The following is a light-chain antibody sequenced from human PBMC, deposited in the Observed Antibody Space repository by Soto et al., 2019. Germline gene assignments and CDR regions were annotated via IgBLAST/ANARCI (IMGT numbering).Light chain of an antibody. V-gene: IGKV3-11*01. J-gene: IGKJ4*01. CDR1: QSVSSY. CDR3: HKYGPSPLT. Sequence: EIVLTQSPATLSLSPGERATLSCRASQSVSSYLAWYQQKPGQSPRLLIYDASNRASGIPARFSGSGSGTDFTLTISSLEPEDFAVYYCHKYGPSPLTFGGGTKVEI. CDR2: DAS.